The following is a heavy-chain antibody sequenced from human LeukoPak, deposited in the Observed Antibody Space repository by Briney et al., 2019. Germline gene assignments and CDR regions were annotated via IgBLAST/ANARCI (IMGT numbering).Heavy chain of an antibody. V-gene: IGHV4-30-2*01. D-gene: IGHD1-7*01. J-gene: IGHJ4*02. CDR3: ARDSGLKLELREFTFDY. Sequence: PSQTLSLTCTVSGGSISSGGYYWSWIRQPPGKGLEWIGYIYHSGSTYYNPSLKSRVTISVDRSKNQFSLKLSSVTAADTAVYYCARDSGLKLELREFTFDYWGQGTLVTVSS. CDR1: GGSISSGGYY. CDR2: IYHSGST.